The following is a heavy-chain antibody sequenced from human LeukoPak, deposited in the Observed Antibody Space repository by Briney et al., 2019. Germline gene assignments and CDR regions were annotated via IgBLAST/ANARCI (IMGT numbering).Heavy chain of an antibody. CDR2: IRNKANSYTT. CDR3: ARTAICSSGHCYPFDN. D-gene: IGHD2-15*01. CDR1: GFIFSDHY. V-gene: IGHV3-72*01. Sequence: GGSLRLSCAASGFIFSDHYMDWVRQAPGKGLEWVARIRNKANSYTTEYAASVKGRFTISRDDSKNSLYLQMNSLKIEDTAVHYCARTAICSSGHCYPFDNWGHGTQVTVDS. J-gene: IGHJ4*01.